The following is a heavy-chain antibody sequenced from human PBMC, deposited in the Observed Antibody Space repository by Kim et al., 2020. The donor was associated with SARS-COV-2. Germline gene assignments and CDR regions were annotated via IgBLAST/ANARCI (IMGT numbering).Heavy chain of an antibody. D-gene: IGHD3-10*01. V-gene: IGHV3-30*18. CDR1: GFTFSSYG. Sequence: GGSLRLSCAASGFTFSSYGMHWVRQAPGKGLEWVAVISYDGSNKYYADSVKGRFTISRDNSKNTLYLQMNSLRAEDTAVYYCAKFFVGPGVRGVREVGGMDVWGQGTTVTVSS. CDR3: AKFFVGPGVRGVREVGGMDV. CDR2: ISYDGSNK. J-gene: IGHJ6*02.